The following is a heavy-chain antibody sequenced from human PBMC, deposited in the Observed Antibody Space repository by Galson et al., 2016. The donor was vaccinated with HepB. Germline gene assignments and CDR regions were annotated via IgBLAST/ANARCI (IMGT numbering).Heavy chain of an antibody. D-gene: IGHD1-1*01. J-gene: IGHJ4*02. V-gene: IGHV3-53*01. CDR1: GFTVSNNY. CDR3: AKGRTGTTGPVEY. Sequence: RLSCAASGFTVSNNYMSWVRQAPGKGLEWVSVIYSGGSTYYADSVKGRFTISRDNSKNTLYLQMNSLRDEDTAVYYCAKGRTGTTGPVEYWGQGTLVTVSP. CDR2: IYSGGST.